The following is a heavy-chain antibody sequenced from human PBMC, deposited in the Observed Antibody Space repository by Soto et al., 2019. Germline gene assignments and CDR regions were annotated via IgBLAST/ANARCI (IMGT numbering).Heavy chain of an antibody. CDR2: IYNSGTT. Sequence: SETLSLTCTVSGGSITRGGYYWSWIRQHPGKGLEWIGYIYNSGTTYYNPSLKSRVTISVDTSKNQFSLKLTSVTAADTAVYYCARDPAPWGKGTLVTVS. CDR1: GGSITRGGYY. CDR3: ARDPAP. J-gene: IGHJ5*02. V-gene: IGHV4-31*03.